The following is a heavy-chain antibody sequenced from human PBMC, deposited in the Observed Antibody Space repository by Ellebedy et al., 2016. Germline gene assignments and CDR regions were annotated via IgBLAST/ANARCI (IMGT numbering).Heavy chain of an antibody. D-gene: IGHD5-12*01. CDR1: GASISSHY. Sequence: SETLSLXXTVSGASISSHYWTWIRQPAGKGLEWIGRIYSSGTNYNPSLESRITMSVDTSKNQYSMKLSSVTAADTAMYYCARDRGYNAYDYLDWGQGTLVTVSS. V-gene: IGHV4-4*07. CDR2: IYSSGT. J-gene: IGHJ4*02. CDR3: ARDRGYNAYDYLD.